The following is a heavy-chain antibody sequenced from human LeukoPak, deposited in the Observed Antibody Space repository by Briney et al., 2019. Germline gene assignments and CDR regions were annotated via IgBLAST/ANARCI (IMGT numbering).Heavy chain of an antibody. J-gene: IGHJ4*02. V-gene: IGHV3-21*01. CDR2: ISSSSSYI. Sequence: PGGSLRLSCAASGFTFSSYAMHWVRQAPGKGLKWVSSISSSSSYIYYADSVKGRFTISRDNAKNSLYLQMNSLRAEDTAVYYCARDTTADILTGYPYYYFDYWGQGTLVTVSS. CDR1: GFTFSSYA. D-gene: IGHD3-9*01. CDR3: ARDTTADILTGYPYYYFDY.